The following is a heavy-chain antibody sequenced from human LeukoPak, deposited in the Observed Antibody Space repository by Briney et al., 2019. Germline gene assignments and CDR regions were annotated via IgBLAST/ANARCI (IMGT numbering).Heavy chain of an antibody. D-gene: IGHD2-15*01. V-gene: IGHV5-51*01. Sequence: LGESLKISCKASGYSFTSYWIGWVRQMPGKGLEWMGIIYPGDSDTRYSPSFQGQVTISADKSISTAYLQWSSLKASDTAMYYCARSLLKGGGYFDYWGQGTLVTVSS. CDR2: IYPGDSDT. CDR1: GYSFTSYW. J-gene: IGHJ4*02. CDR3: ARSLLKGGGYFDY.